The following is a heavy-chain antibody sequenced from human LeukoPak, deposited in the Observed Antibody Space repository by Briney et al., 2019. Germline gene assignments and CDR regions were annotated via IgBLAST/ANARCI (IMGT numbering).Heavy chain of an antibody. D-gene: IGHD2-15*01. J-gene: IGHJ4*02. Sequence: GGSLRLSCAASGFTFSSYSMNWVRQAPGKGLEWVSSISSSSSYIYYADSVKGRFTISRDNAKNSLYLQMNSLRAEDTAVYYCARDLGGGPSDCWGQGTLVTVSS. CDR2: ISSSSSYI. CDR1: GFTFSSYS. CDR3: ARDLGGGPSDC. V-gene: IGHV3-21*01.